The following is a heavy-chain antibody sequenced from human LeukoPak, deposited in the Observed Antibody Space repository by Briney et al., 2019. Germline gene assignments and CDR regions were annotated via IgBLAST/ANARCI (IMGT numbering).Heavy chain of an antibody. Sequence: ASVKVSCKASGGTFSSYAISWVRQAPGQGLEWMGWISAYNGNTNYAQKLQGRVTMTTDTSTSTAYMELRSLRSDDTAVYYCASTVVGAAAGPGGNDYWGQGTLVTVSS. CDR1: GGTFSSYA. J-gene: IGHJ4*02. CDR2: ISAYNGNT. V-gene: IGHV1-18*01. CDR3: ASTVVGAAAGPGGNDY. D-gene: IGHD6-13*01.